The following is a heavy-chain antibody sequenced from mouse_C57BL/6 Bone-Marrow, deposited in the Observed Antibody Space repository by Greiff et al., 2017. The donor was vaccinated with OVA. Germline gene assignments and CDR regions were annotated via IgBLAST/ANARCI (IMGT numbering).Heavy chain of an antibody. V-gene: IGHV1-50*01. J-gene: IGHJ2*01. Sequence: QVQLQQPGAELVKPGASVKLSCKASGYTFTSYWMQWVKQRPGQGLEGIGEIDPSDSYTNYNQKFKGKATLTVDTSSSTAYMQLSSLTSEDSAVYYCGRLDYWGQGTTLTVSS. CDR3: GRLDY. CDR1: GYTFTSYW. CDR2: IDPSDSYT.